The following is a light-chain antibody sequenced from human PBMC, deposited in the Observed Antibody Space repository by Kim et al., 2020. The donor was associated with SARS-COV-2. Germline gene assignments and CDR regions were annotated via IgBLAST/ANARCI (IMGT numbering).Light chain of an antibody. CDR3: QQYYNSSPYT. J-gene: IGKJ2*01. CDR1: QSISGW. CDR2: DAS. Sequence: DIQMTQSPSTLSASVGDRVTITCRATQSISGWLAWYQQKPGKAPKVLIYDASTLESGVPSRFSGSGSGTEFTLTISSLQPDDFATYYCQQYYNSSPYTFGQWTKLEIK. V-gene: IGKV1-5*01.